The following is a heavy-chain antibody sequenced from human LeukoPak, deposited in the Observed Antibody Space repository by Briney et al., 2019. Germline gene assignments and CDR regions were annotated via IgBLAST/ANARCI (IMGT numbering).Heavy chain of an antibody. CDR2: IKQDGSEK. J-gene: IGHJ4*02. CDR3: ASYYDSSGQLRRFDY. CDR1: GFIFSGYW. Sequence: GGSLRLSCAASGFIFSGYWMTWVRQAPGKGLEWVANIKQDGSEKYYVDTVKGRFTISRDNAKNSLYLQMNSLRAEDTAVYYCASYYDSSGQLRRFDYWGQGTLVTVSS. D-gene: IGHD3-22*01. V-gene: IGHV3-7*01.